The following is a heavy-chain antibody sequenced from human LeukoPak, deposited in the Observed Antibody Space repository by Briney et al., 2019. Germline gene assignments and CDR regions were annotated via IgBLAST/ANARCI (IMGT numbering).Heavy chain of an antibody. CDR1: GGSISRYY. Sequence: PSETLSLTCTVSGGSISRYYWSWIRQPAGKGLEWIGRIYTSGGTNYNPSLKSRVTISVDKSKNQFSLKLSSVTAADTAVYYCARSLTGYYYYMDVWGKGTTVTVSS. V-gene: IGHV4-4*07. CDR2: IYTSGGT. CDR3: ARSLTGYYYYMDV. J-gene: IGHJ6*03.